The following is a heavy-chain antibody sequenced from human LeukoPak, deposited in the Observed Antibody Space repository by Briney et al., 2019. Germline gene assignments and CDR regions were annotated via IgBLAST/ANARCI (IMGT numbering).Heavy chain of an antibody. V-gene: IGHV7-4-1*01. CDR3: CDY. Sequence: ASVTVSSKASGYTFTSYAMNWVRQAPGQGLEWMGWINTNTGNPTYAQGFTGRFVFSLDTSVSTAYYCARGNWDAPTHEGEICDYWGQGPLVSVSS. CDR2: INTNTGNP. CDR1: GYTFTSYA. D-gene: IGHD1-1*01. J-gene: IGHJ4*02.